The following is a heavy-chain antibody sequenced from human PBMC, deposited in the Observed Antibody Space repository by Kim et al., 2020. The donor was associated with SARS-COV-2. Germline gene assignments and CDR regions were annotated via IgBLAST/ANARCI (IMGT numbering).Heavy chain of an antibody. J-gene: IGHJ6*02. Sequence: KGRFTISRDNAKNSLYLQMNSLRAEDTAVYYFARDGGDCSSTSCLYGMDVWGRGTTVTVSS. V-gene: IGHV3-11*05. CDR3: ARDGGDCSSTSCLYGMDV. D-gene: IGHD2-2*01.